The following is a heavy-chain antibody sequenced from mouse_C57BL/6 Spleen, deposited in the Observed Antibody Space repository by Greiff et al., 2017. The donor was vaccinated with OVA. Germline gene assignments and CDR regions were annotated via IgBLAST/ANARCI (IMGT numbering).Heavy chain of an antibody. D-gene: IGHD1-1*01. V-gene: IGHV5-6*01. Sequence: EVQVVESGGDLVKPGGSLKLSCAASGFTFSSYGMSWVRQTPDQRLEWVATLSSGGSYTYYPDSVKGRFTISRDNAKNTLYLQMSSLKSEDTAMYYCARFNSLLLRRYYFDYWGQGTTLTVSS. CDR2: LSSGGSYT. J-gene: IGHJ2*01. CDR1: GFTFSSYG. CDR3: ARFNSLLLRRYYFDY.